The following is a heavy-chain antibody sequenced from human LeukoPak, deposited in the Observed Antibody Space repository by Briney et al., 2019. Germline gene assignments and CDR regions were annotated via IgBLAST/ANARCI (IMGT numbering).Heavy chain of an antibody. D-gene: IGHD3-10*01. V-gene: IGHV4-61*02. Sequence: SQTLSLTCTVSGGSISSGSYYWSWIRQPAGKGLEWIGRIYTSGSTNYNPSLKSRVTISVDTSKNQFSLKLSSVTAADTAVYYCARRSGFGELTVYYFDYWGQGTLVTVSS. CDR1: GGSISSGSYY. CDR3: ARRSGFGELTVYYFDY. J-gene: IGHJ4*02. CDR2: IYTSGST.